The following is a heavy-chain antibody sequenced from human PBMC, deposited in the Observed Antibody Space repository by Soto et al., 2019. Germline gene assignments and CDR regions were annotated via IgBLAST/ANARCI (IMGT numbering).Heavy chain of an antibody. J-gene: IGHJ6*02. CDR3: ARIRTTYYDILTGYPNYYYYGMDV. CDR2: IDWDDDK. V-gene: IGHV2-70*01. D-gene: IGHD3-9*01. CDR1: VFSLSTSGMC. Sequence: SGPTLVNPTQTLTLTCTFSVFSLSTSGMCVSWIRQPPGKALEWLALIDWDDDKYYSTSLKTRLTISKDTSKNQVVLTMTNMDPVDTATYYCARIRTTYYDILTGYPNYYYYGMDVWGQGTTVTVSS.